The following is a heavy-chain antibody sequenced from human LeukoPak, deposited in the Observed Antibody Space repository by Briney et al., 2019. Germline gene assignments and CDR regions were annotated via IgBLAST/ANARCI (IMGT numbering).Heavy chain of an antibody. CDR1: GFTVTGYY. J-gene: IGHJ4*02. CDR2: INPNSGAT. Sequence: EASVKVSCKASGFTVTGYYMHWVRQAPGQGLEWMGWINPNSGATNYAHKFQGRVTMTRDTSISTVYMELRRLRSDDTAVYYCPRGGPEGSGSSYGSHDYWGQGTLVTVSS. D-gene: IGHD5-18*01. CDR3: PRGGPEGSGSSYGSHDY. V-gene: IGHV1-2*02.